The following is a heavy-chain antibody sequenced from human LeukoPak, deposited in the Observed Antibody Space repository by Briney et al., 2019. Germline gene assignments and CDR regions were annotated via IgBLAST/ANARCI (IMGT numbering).Heavy chain of an antibody. J-gene: IGHJ4*02. CDR2: IRYDGSNK. Sequence: GGSLRLSCAASGFTFSSYSMNWVRQAPGKGLEWVAFIRYDGSNKYYADSVKGRFTISRDNSKNTLYLQMNSLRAEDTAVYYCAKDLPRGSALFDWGQGTLVTVSS. D-gene: IGHD2-15*01. CDR1: GFTFSSYS. V-gene: IGHV3-30*02. CDR3: AKDLPRGSALFD.